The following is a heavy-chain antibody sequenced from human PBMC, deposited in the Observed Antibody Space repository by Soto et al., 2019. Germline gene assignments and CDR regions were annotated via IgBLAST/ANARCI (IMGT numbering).Heavy chain of an antibody. CDR1: GGSVSSGSYY. D-gene: IGHD5-12*01. Sequence: QVQLQESGPGLVKPSETLAVTCTVSGGSVSSGSYYWSWIRQPPGKGLEWVGSISDTGSGDYNPSLKSRVTISVHTSKRQFSLRLNSVTAADTAVYYCARAHSGYDPLGMDVWGQGTTVTVSS. CDR2: ISDTGSG. J-gene: IGHJ6*02. V-gene: IGHV4-61*01. CDR3: ARAHSGYDPLGMDV.